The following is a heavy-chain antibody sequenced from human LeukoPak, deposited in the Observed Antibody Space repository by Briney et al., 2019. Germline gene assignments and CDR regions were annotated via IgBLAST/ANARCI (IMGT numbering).Heavy chain of an antibody. D-gene: IGHD3-10*01. J-gene: IGHJ4*02. CDR2: IYYNGNT. CDR3: TGGGSHYWAPDY. CDR1: GYAMSSSNW. V-gene: IGHV4-28*06. Sequence: PSDTLSLTCAVSGYAMSSSNWWGWIRQPPGKELEWIGYIYYNGNTDYNPSLKSRVTMSIHTSKNQFSLKLTSVSALDTAVYYCTGGGSHYWAPDYWGQGTLVTVSS.